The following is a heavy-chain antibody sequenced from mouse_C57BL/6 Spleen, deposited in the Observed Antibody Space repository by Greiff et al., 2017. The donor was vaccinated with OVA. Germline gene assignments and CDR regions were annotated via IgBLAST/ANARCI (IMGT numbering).Heavy chain of an antibody. CDR1: GYTFTDYE. Sequence: QLQQSGAELVRPGASVTLSCKASGYTFTDYEMHWVKQTPVHGLEWIGAIDPETGGTAYNQKFKGKAILTADKSSSTAYMELRSLTSEDSAVYYCTRGGTTVSRRDYCDYWGQGTTLTVSS. V-gene: IGHV1-15*01. CDR3: TRGGTTVSRRDYCDY. J-gene: IGHJ2*01. D-gene: IGHD1-1*01. CDR2: IDPETGGT.